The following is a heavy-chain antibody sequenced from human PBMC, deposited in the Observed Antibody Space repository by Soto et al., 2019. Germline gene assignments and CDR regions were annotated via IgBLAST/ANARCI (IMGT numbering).Heavy chain of an antibody. D-gene: IGHD3-3*01. Sequence: EVQLLESGGGLVQPGGSLRLSCAASGFTFSSYAMSWVRQAPGKGLEWVSAISGSGGSTYYADSVKGRFSISRDNSKNTLYLQMNSLRAEDTAVYYCAKASAIFYYYYYMDVWGKGTTVTVSS. CDR3: AKASAIFYYYYYMDV. CDR2: ISGSGGST. V-gene: IGHV3-23*01. J-gene: IGHJ6*03. CDR1: GFTFSSYA.